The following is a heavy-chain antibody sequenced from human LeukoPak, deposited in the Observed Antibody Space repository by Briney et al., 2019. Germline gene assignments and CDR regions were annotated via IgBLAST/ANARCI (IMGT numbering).Heavy chain of an antibody. CDR3: ARRAGGYSHSYDY. D-gene: IGHD4-23*01. J-gene: IGHJ4*02. CDR2: IYSSGNT. V-gene: IGHV3-53*01. Sequence: GGSLRLSCTVSGFTVSSNYMSWVRQAPGKGLEWVAIIYSSGNTNYADSVKGRFTISRDNSKNTLYLQMNNLRADDTAVCYCARRAGGYSHSYDYWGQGTLVTVSS. CDR1: GFTVSSNY.